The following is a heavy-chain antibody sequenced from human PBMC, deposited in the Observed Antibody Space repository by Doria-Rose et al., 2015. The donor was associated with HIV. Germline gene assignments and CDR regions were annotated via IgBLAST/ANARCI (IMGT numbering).Heavy chain of an antibody. J-gene: IGHJ4*02. CDR2: IVSDDER. V-gene: IGHV2-26*01. CDR1: GVSLSSPGMG. Sequence: SGPVLVKPTETLTLTCTVSGVSLSSPGMGVSWIRQPPGKALEWLANIVSDDERSYKPSLKSRLTISRRTSKSQVVLTMTDMDTVDTATYYCARIKSSRWYHKYYFDFWGQGTLVIVSA. CDR3: ARIKSSRWYHKYYFDF. D-gene: IGHD6-13*01.